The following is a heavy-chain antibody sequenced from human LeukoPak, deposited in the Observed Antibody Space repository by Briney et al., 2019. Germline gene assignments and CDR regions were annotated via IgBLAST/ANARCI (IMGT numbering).Heavy chain of an antibody. CDR3: ATNRGWASGDAFDI. Sequence: GGSLRLSYAASGFTFSGYAMSWVRQAPGKGLEWVSGISIGGDYTYYADSVQGRFTISRDNSKNTLFLQMSSLRAEDTAVYYCATNRGWASGDAFDIWGQGTMVTVSS. CDR1: GFTFSGYA. J-gene: IGHJ3*02. D-gene: IGHD1-1*01. CDR2: ISIGGDYT. V-gene: IGHV3-23*01.